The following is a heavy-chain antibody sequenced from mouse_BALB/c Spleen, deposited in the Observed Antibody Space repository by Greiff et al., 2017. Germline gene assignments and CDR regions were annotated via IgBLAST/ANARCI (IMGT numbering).Heavy chain of an antibody. CDR2: INPGSGGT. CDR3: ARSSLRLRGRAMDY. J-gene: IGHJ4*01. CDR1: GYAFTNYL. V-gene: IGHV1-54*01. D-gene: IGHD1-2*01. Sequence: QVQLQQSGAELVRPGTSVKVSCKASGYAFTNYLIEWVKQRPGQGLEWIGVINPGSGGTNYNEKFKGKATLTADKSSSTAYIQLSSLTSDDSAVYFCARSSLRLRGRAMDYWGQGTSVTVSS.